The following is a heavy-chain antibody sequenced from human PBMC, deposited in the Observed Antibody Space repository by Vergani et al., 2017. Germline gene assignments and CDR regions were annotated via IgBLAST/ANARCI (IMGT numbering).Heavy chain of an antibody. J-gene: IGHJ4*02. D-gene: IGHD6-19*01. Sequence: EVQLVESGGGLVQPGGSLRLSCAASGFTFSSYWMHWVRQAPGKGLVWVSRINSDGSSTSYADPVKGRFTISRDNSKNTLYLQMNILRAEDTAVYYCARAPRIAVAGYFDYWGQGTLVTVSS. CDR1: GFTFSSYW. V-gene: IGHV3-74*01. CDR3: ARAPRIAVAGYFDY. CDR2: INSDGSST.